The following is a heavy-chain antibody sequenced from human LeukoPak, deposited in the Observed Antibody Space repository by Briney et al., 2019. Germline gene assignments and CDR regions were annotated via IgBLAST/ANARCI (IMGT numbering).Heavy chain of an antibody. J-gene: IGHJ4*02. D-gene: IGHD3-3*01. CDR1: GGSFSGYY. Sequence: SETLSLPCAVYGGSFSGYYWSWIRQPPGKGLEWIGETNRSGSTNYNPSLKSRVTISVDTSKNQFSLKLSSVTAADTAVYYCASLDYDFWSGFLYYFDYWGQGTLVTVSS. V-gene: IGHV4-34*01. CDR3: ASLDYDFWSGFLYYFDY. CDR2: TNRSGST.